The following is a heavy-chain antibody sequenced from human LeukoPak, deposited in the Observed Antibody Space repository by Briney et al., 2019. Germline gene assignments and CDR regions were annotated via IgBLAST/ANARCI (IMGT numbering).Heavy chain of an antibody. CDR1: GGSISSSSYY. D-gene: IGHD3-10*01. Sequence: SETLSLTCTVSGGSISSSSYYWGWIRQPPGKGLEWIGSIYYSGSTYYNPSLKSRVTISVDTSKNQFSLKLSSVTAADTAVYYCARQSRKSYYYGSGSYYNYWGQGTLVTVSS. CDR3: ARQSRKSYYYGSGSYYNY. V-gene: IGHV4-39*01. CDR2: IYYSGST. J-gene: IGHJ4*02.